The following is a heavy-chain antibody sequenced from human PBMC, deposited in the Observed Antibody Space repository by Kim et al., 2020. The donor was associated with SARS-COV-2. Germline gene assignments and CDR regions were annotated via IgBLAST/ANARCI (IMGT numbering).Heavy chain of an antibody. CDR1: GFTFSSYG. V-gene: IGHV3-33*01. D-gene: IGHD3-9*01. J-gene: IGHJ6*02. CDR3: ARVYYDILTGYYYGMDV. Sequence: GGSLRLSCAASGFTFSSYGMHWVRQAPGKGLEWVAVIWYDGSNKYYADSMKGRFTISRDNSKNTLYLQMNSLRAEDTAVYYCARVYYDILTGYYYGMDVWGQGTTVTVSS. CDR2: IWYDGSNK.